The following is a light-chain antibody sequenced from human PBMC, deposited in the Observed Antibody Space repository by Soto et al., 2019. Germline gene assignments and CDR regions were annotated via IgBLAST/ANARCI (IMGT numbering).Light chain of an antibody. J-gene: IGLJ3*02. CDR3: AAWDDNLSGL. CDR1: SSNIGSNY. Sequence: QSVLTQPPSASGTPGQSVTISCSGSSSNIGSNYVYWYQQFPGTAPKLLIYRNNQRPSGVPDRFSGSKSGTSASLAISGLRSEDEADYYCAAWDDNLSGLFGGGTKLTVL. CDR2: RNN. V-gene: IGLV1-47*01.